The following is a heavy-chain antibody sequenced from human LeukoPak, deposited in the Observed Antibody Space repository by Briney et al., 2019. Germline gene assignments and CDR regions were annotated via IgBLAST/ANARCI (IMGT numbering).Heavy chain of an antibody. J-gene: IGHJ4*02. CDR1: GGSVSSGSYY. CDR3: AREGLYGNYVWSLDY. D-gene: IGHD4-11*01. CDR2: IYYSGST. V-gene: IGHV4-61*01. Sequence: SETLSLTCTVSGGSVSSGSYYWSWIRQPPGKGLEWIGYIYYSGSTNYNPSLKSRVTISVDTSKNQFSLKLSSVTAADTAVDYCAREGLYGNYVWSLDYWGQGTLVTVSS.